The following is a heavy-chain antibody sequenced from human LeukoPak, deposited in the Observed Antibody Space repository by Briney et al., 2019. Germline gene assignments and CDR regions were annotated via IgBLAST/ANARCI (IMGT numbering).Heavy chain of an antibody. Sequence: PSETLSLTCAVSDDSVSYDNWWSWVRQPPGKGLEWIGETHHSGSSNYNPSLKSRVTVSVDKSKNQVSLSLTSVTAADTAVYYCARHHYFALAYWGQGTLVTVSS. CDR3: ARHHYFALAY. J-gene: IGHJ4*02. CDR2: THHSGSS. V-gene: IGHV4-4*02. CDR1: DDSVSYDNW. D-gene: IGHD2-21*01.